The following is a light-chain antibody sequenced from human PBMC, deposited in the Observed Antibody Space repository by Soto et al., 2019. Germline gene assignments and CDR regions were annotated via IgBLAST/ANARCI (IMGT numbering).Light chain of an antibody. V-gene: IGLV4-69*01. J-gene: IGLJ2*01. Sequence: QPVLTQSPSASASLGASVKLTCTLSSGHSSFAIAWHRQHPGKGPRYLMKLNSDGSHTKGDGIPDRFSGSSSGAERYLTISSLQSEDEADYYCQTWGSGTVVFGGGTKVTVL. CDR3: QTWGSGTVV. CDR1: SGHSSFA. CDR2: LNSDGSH.